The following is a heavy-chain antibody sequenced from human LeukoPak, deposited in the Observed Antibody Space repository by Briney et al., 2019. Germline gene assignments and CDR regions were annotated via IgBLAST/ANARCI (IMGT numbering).Heavy chain of an antibody. CDR2: IIPMLGTA. V-gene: IGHV1-69*16. CDR3: ARDGLLTRTGMDV. CDR1: GGSLSDYT. Sequence: RASVKVSCKASGGSLSDYTISWVRQAPGQGLEWMGGIIPMLGTAKYAQNFQGRVTITTDDSSSTVYMELSSLRFEDTASYFCARDGLLTRTGMDVWGKGTTVTVSS. J-gene: IGHJ6*03. D-gene: IGHD3/OR15-3a*01.